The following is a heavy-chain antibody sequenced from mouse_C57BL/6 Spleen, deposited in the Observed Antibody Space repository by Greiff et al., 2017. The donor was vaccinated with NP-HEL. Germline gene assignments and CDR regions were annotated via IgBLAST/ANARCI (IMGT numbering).Heavy chain of an antibody. V-gene: IGHV1-82*01. D-gene: IGHD1-1*01. Sequence: VQVVESGPELVKPGASVKISCKASGYAFSSSWMNWVKQRPGKGLEWIGRIYPGDGDTNYNGKFKGKATLTADKSSSTAYMQLSSLTSEDSAVYFWAITTVAAYFDYWGQGTTLTVSS. J-gene: IGHJ2*01. CDR3: AITTVAAYFDY. CDR2: IYPGDGDT. CDR1: GYAFSSSW.